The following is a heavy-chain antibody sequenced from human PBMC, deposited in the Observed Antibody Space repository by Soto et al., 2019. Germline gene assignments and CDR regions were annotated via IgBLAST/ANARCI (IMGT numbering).Heavy chain of an antibody. CDR3: ARMVRGSNIDYYYYMDV. CDR2: ISASNGDT. D-gene: IGHD3-10*01. CDR1: GYTFSSHG. Sequence: QVQLVQSGAEVKKPGASVKVSCKASGYTFSSHGITWLRQAPGQGLEWMGWISASNGDTNYAQRRQGRVTVTTDTSTNTSYLELRSLRSEDTAVYYCARMVRGSNIDYYYYMDVWGKGTTVTVSS. J-gene: IGHJ6*03. V-gene: IGHV1-18*01.